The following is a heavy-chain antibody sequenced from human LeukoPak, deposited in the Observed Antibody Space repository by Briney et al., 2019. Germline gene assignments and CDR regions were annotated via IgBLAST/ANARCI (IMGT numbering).Heavy chain of an antibody. J-gene: IGHJ4*02. CDR2: IKSKTGGGTT. Sequence: PGGSLRLSCAASGFTFTNAWMTWVRQAPGKGLEWVGHIKSKTGGGTTGYAAPVKGRFTISRDDLKNTLFLQMDSLKTKDTGVYYCTTTYYYLDYWGQGTLVTVSS. CDR3: TTTYYYLDY. V-gene: IGHV3-15*01. CDR1: GFTFTNAW. D-gene: IGHD2-21*01.